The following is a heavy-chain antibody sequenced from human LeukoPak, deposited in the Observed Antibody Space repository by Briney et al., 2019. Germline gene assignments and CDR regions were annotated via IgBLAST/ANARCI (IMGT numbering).Heavy chain of an antibody. J-gene: IGHJ6*02. CDR3: ARAASDRGYSGYDILYYYYYYGMDV. D-gene: IGHD5-12*01. V-gene: IGHV1-69*13. CDR1: GGTFSSYA. Sequence: SVKVSCKASGGTFSSYAISWVRQAPGQGLEWMGGIIPIFGTANYAQKFQGRVTITADESTSTAYMELSSLRSEDTAVYYCARAASDRGYSGYDILYYYYYYGMDVWGQGTTVTVSS. CDR2: IIPIFGTA.